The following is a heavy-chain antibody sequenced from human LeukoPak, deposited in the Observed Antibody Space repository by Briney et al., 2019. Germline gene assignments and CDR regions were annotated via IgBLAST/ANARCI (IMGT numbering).Heavy chain of an antibody. D-gene: IGHD6-19*01. J-gene: IGHJ4*02. CDR3: ARVSSGWHLDY. V-gene: IGHV3-73*01. CDR2: IRSKANSYAT. Sequence: PGGSLRLSCAASGFTFSGSALHWVRQASGKGLEWVGRIRSKANSYATVYAASVKGRFTISRDDSKNSLYLQMNSLKTDDTALYHCARVSSGWHLDYWGQGTLVTVSS. CDR1: GFTFSGSA.